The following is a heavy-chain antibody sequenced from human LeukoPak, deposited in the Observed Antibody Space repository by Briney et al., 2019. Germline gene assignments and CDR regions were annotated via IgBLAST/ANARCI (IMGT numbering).Heavy chain of an antibody. CDR2: IRIKAYGGTT. Sequence: PGGSLRLSCAASGFTFSSYGMHWVRQAPGKGLEWVGFIRIKAYGGTTEYAASVKGRFTISRDDSKSIAYLQMNSLKTEDTAVYYCSRCYYEKYGVDVWGQGTTVTVSS. D-gene: IGHD3-22*01. V-gene: IGHV3-49*04. CDR1: GFTFSSYG. CDR3: SRCYYEKYGVDV. J-gene: IGHJ6*02.